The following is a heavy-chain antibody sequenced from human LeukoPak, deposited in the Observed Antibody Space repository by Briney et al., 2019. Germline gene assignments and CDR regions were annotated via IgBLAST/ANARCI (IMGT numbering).Heavy chain of an antibody. CDR3: ARRGESASYGDYRFDY. CDR2: ISYDGSNK. V-gene: IGHV3-30-3*01. CDR1: GFTFSGYP. D-gene: IGHD4-17*01. J-gene: IGHJ4*02. Sequence: GGSLRLSCAASGFTFSGYPIHWVRQAPGKGLEWVAVISYDGSNKYYADSVKGRFTISRDNSKNTLYLQMNGLRAEDTAVYYCARRGESASYGDYRFDYWGQGTLVTVSS.